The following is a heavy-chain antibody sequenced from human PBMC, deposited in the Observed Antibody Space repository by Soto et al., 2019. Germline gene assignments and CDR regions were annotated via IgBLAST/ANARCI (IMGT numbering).Heavy chain of an antibody. D-gene: IGHD3-3*01. CDR1: GGSFSGYY. V-gene: IGHV4-34*01. J-gene: IGHJ5*02. CDR2: INHSGST. Sequence: PSETLSLTCAVYGGSFSGYYWSWIRQPPGKGLEWIGEINHSGSTNYNPSLKSRVTISVDTSKNQFSLKLSSVTAADTAVYYCARLLPGSIKIFGPVLQGNWFDPWGQGTLVTVSS. CDR3: ARLLPGSIKIFGPVLQGNWFDP.